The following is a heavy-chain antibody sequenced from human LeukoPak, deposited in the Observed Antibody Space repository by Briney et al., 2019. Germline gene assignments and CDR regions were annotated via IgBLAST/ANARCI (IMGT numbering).Heavy chain of an antibody. Sequence: GASVKVSCKASGYTFSSYAMHWVRQAPGQRLEWMGWINAGNGNTKYSQKFQDRVTITRDTSANTAYMELSSLRSEDTAVYYCARARALLSGPFDYWGQGTLVTVSS. J-gene: IGHJ4*02. D-gene: IGHD3-3*01. CDR3: ARARALLSGPFDY. V-gene: IGHV1-3*01. CDR1: GYTFSSYA. CDR2: INAGNGNT.